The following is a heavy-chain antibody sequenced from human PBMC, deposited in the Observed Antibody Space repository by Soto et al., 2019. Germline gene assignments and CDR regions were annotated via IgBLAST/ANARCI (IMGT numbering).Heavy chain of an antibody. CDR2: INAGNGNT. V-gene: IGHV1-3*01. Sequence: GASVKVSCKASGYTFTIYAMHWVRQAPGQRLEWMGWINAGNGNTKYSQKFQGRVTITRDTSASTAYMELSSLRSEDTAVYYCARTGSSSWYWFDPWGQGTLVTVSS. J-gene: IGHJ5*02. D-gene: IGHD6-13*01. CDR1: GYTFTIYA. CDR3: ARTGSSSWYWFDP.